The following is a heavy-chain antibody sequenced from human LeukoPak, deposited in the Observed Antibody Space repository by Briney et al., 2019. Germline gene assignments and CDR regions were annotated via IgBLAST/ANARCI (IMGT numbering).Heavy chain of an antibody. CDR2: ISGSGGST. CDR1: GFTFSSYA. V-gene: IGHV3-23*01. J-gene: IGHJ4*02. Sequence: LPGGSLRLSCAASGFTFSSYAMSWVRQAPGKGLEWVSAISGSGGSTYYADSVKGRFTISRDNSKNTLYLQMNSLRAEDTAVYYCAKDPAYCGGDCYPSDYWGQGTLVTVSS. CDR3: AKDPAYCGGDCYPSDY. D-gene: IGHD2-21*02.